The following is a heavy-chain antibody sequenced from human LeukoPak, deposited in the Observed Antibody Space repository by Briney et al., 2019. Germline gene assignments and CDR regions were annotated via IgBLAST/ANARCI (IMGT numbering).Heavy chain of an antibody. CDR1: GYTFTGYN. Sequence: ASVKVSCKASGYTFTGYNMHWVRQAPGQGLEWMGWINPNSGGTNYAQKFQGRVTMTRDTSISTAYMELSRLRSDDTAVYYCARDLLGYCSSTSRSIDYWGPGTLVTVSS. CDR3: ARDLLGYCSSTSRSIDY. J-gene: IGHJ4*02. CDR2: INPNSGGT. D-gene: IGHD2-2*01. V-gene: IGHV1-2*02.